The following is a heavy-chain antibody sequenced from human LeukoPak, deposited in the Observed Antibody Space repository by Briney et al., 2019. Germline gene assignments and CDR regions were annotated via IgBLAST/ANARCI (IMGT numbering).Heavy chain of an antibody. D-gene: IGHD5-12*01. CDR1: GGSFSGYY. Sequence: PSETLSLTCAVYGGSFSGYYWSWIRQPPGKGLEWIGETNHSGSTNYNPSLKSRVTISVDTSKNQSSLKLSSVTAADTAVYYCARNSEEGYSGYHSFFDYWGQGTLVTVSS. V-gene: IGHV4-34*01. CDR3: ARNSEEGYSGYHSFFDY. J-gene: IGHJ4*02. CDR2: TNHSGST.